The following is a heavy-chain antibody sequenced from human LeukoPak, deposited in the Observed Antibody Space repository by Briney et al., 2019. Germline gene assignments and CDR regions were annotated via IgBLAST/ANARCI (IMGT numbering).Heavy chain of an antibody. CDR1: GGSVSSGSYY. Sequence: SETLSLTCTVSGGSVSSGSYYWSWIRQPPGKGLEWIGYIYYSGSTNYNPSLRSRVTISVDTSKNQFSLKLSSVTAADTAVYYCARIEDDFWSGPFDYWGQGTLVTVSS. J-gene: IGHJ4*02. CDR3: ARIEDDFWSGPFDY. CDR2: IYYSGST. D-gene: IGHD3-3*01. V-gene: IGHV4-61*01.